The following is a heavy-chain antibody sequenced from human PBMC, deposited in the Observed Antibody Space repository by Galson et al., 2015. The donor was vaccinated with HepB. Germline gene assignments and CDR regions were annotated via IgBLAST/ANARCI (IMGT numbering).Heavy chain of an antibody. D-gene: IGHD5-12*01. J-gene: IGHJ4*02. CDR2: ISYDGSNK. CDR3: ARDDYSSVDY. Sequence: SLRLSCAGSGFTFSSYAMHWVRQAPGKGLEWVAVISYDGSNKYYADSVKGRFTISRDNSKNTLYLQMNSLRAEDTAVYYCARDDYSSVDYWGQGTLVTVSS. V-gene: IGHV3-30-3*01. CDR1: GFTFSSYA.